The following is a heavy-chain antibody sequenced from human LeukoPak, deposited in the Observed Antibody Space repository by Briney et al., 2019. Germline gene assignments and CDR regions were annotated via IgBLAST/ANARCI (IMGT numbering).Heavy chain of an antibody. Sequence: ASVKVSCKASGYTFTSYGISWVRQAPGQGLEWMGWISAYNGNTNYAQKLQGRVTMTTDTSTSTAYMELSRLRSDDTAVYYCARDPAAAADFYYYYGMDVWGQGTTVTVSS. CDR3: ARDPAAAADFYYYYGMDV. CDR2: ISAYNGNT. D-gene: IGHD6-13*01. V-gene: IGHV1-18*01. CDR1: GYTFTSYG. J-gene: IGHJ6*02.